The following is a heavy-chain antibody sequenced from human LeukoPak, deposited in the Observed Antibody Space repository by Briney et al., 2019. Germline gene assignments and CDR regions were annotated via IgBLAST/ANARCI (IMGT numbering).Heavy chain of an antibody. J-gene: IGHJ4*02. CDR2: IIPILGTA. CDR3: ARDLKRLTSGWITAAAGDY. Sequence: GASVKVSCKASGGTLSSYAISWVRQAPGQGLEWMGGIIPILGTANYAQKLQGRVTMTEDTSTDTAYMELRSLRSDDTAVYYCARDLKRLTSGWITAAAGDYWGQGTLVTVSS. D-gene: IGHD6-19*01. V-gene: IGHV1-69*06. CDR1: GGTLSSYA.